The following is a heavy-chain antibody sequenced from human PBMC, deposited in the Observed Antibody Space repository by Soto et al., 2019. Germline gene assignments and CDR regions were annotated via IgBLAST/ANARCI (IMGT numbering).Heavy chain of an antibody. Sequence: ASVKVSCKASGYTFTSYAIHWVRRAPGQRLEWMGWINTGNGNIKYSQKFQQGRVTITRDTSATTAYMELSSLRSEDTAVYYCAREGRYGEYYDYSGQGTLVIVSS. D-gene: IGHD4-17*01. V-gene: IGHV1-3*04. CDR1: GYTFTSYA. J-gene: IGHJ4*02. CDR2: INTGNGNI. CDR3: AREGRYGEYYDY.